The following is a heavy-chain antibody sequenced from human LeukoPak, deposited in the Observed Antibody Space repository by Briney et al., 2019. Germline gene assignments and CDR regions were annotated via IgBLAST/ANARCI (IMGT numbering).Heavy chain of an antibody. CDR1: GFTFSSYA. J-gene: IGHJ4*02. D-gene: IGHD2-2*01. V-gene: IGHV3-23*01. CDR2: ISGSGGST. Sequence: GGSLRLSCAASGFTFSSYAMSLVRQAPGKGLEWVSAISGSGGSTYYADSVKGRFTISRDNSKNTLYLQMNSLRAEDTAVYYCAKSDWGWYCSSTSCPIDYWGQGTLVTVSS. CDR3: AKSDWGWYCSSTSCPIDY.